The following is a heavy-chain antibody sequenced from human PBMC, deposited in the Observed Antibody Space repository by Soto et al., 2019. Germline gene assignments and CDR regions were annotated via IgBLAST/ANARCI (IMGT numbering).Heavy chain of an antibody. V-gene: IGHV3-30*18. CDR3: AKDPGIAVAGSELCDY. CDR1: GFTFSSYG. CDR2: ISYDGSNK. J-gene: IGHJ4*02. D-gene: IGHD6-19*01. Sequence: GGSLRLSCAASGFTFSSYGMHWVRQAPGKGLEWVAVISYDGSNKYYADSVKGRFTISRDNSKNTLYLQMNSLRAEDTAVYYCAKDPGIAVAGSELCDYWGQGTLVTVSS.